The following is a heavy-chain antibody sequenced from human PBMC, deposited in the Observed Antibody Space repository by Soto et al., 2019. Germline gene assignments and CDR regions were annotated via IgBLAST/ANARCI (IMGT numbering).Heavy chain of an antibody. J-gene: IGHJ6*02. CDR1: GYTFTGSY. D-gene: IGHD3-22*01. Sequence: QVQLVQSGAEVKKPGASVKVSCKASGYTFTGSYMHWVRQAPGQGLEWMGWINPNSGCANYAQKFQGRVTMTRDTSISTAYMELSMLRSDDTAVYYWASSGSSGRYYYGMDVWGQGTTVTVSS. CDR2: INPNSGCA. V-gene: IGHV1-2*02. CDR3: ASSGSSGRYYYGMDV.